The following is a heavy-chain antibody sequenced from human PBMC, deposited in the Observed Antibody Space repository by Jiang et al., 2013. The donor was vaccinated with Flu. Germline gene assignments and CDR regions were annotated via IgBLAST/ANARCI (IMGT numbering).Heavy chain of an antibody. Sequence: VLLKPSETLSLTCAVYGGSFSGYYWSWIRQPPGKGLEWIGEINHSGSTNYNPSLKSRVTISVDTSKNQFSLKLSSVTAADTAVYYCARVSTVIFSLDYWGQGTLVTVSS. J-gene: IGHJ4*02. CDR2: INHSGST. V-gene: IGHV4-34*01. D-gene: IGHD4-17*01. CDR3: ARVSTVIFSLDY. CDR1: GGSFSGYY.